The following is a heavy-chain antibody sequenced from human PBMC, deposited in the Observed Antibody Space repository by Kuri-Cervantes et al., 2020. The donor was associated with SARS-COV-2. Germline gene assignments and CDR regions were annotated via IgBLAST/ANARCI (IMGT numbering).Heavy chain of an antibody. Sequence: GGSLRLSCEVSGFSFSASAIHWVRQASGKGLEWVGCVRGKANNYATAYAASVKGRFTISRDDSKNMAYLQMYSLKTEDTAVNYCTTLIDYWGQGALVTVSS. CDR1: GFSFSASA. J-gene: IGHJ4*02. CDR2: VRGKANNYAT. CDR3: TTLIDY. V-gene: IGHV3-73*01.